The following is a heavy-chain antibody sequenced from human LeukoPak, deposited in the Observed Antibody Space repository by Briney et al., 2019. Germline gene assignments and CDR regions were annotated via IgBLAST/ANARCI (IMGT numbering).Heavy chain of an antibody. V-gene: IGHV3-23*01. CDR2: ISGSGGST. CDR3: AKAFGGYSGYAADY. CDR1: GFTFSSYA. Sequence: GGSLRLSCAASGFTFSSYAMSWVRQAPGKGLEWVSTISGSGGSTYYADSVKGRFTISRDNSKNTLYLQVNSLRAEDTAVYYCAKAFGGYSGYAADYWGQGTLVTVSS. J-gene: IGHJ4*02. D-gene: IGHD5-12*01.